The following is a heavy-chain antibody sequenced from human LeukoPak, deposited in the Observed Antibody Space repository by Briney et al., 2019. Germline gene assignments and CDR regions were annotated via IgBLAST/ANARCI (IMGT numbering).Heavy chain of an antibody. CDR2: INPNSGGT. V-gene: IGHV1-2*02. CDR3: AREATYYYDSSGSEAFDI. Sequence: GASVKVSCKASGYTFTGYYMHRVRQAPGQGLEWMGWINPNSGGTNYAQKFQGRVTMTRDTSISTAYMELSRLRSDDTAVYYCAREATYYYDSSGSEAFDIWGQGTMVTVSS. J-gene: IGHJ3*02. D-gene: IGHD3-22*01. CDR1: GYTFTGYY.